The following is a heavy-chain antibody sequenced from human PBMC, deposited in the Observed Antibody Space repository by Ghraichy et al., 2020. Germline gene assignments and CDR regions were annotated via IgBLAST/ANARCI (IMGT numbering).Heavy chain of an antibody. J-gene: IGHJ5*02. V-gene: IGHV1-8*01. CDR3: ARGVGYCSGGSCYSSLNWLDP. CDR1: GYTFTSYD. D-gene: IGHD2-15*01. Sequence: ASVKVSCKASGYTFTSYDINWVRQATGQGLEWMGWMNPNSGNTGYAQKFQGRVTMTRNTSISTAYMELSSLRSEDTAVYYCARGVGYCSGGSCYSSLNWLDPWGQGPLVTVSS. CDR2: MNPNSGNT.